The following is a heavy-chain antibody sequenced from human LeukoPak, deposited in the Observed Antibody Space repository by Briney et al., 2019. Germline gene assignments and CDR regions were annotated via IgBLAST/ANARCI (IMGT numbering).Heavy chain of an antibody. D-gene: IGHD6-13*01. V-gene: IGHV3-30*03. CDR3: VRVAAAGTGAAPFDY. CDR1: GFTFSSYG. J-gene: IGHJ4*02. Sequence: PGRSLRLSCAASGFTFSSYGMHWVRQAPGKGLEWVAVISYDGSNKYYADSVKGRFTIARDNSKNTLYMQMNSMRAEDTAVYYCVRVAAAGTGAAPFDYWGQGTLVTVSS. CDR2: ISYDGSNK.